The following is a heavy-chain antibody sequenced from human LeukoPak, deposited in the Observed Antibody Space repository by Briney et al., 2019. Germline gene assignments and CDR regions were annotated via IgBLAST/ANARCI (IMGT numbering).Heavy chain of an antibody. V-gene: IGHV4-4*02. CDR1: GGSISSSNW. Sequence: SGTLSLTCAVSGGSISSSNWWSWVRQPPGKGLEWIGEIYHSGSTNYNPSLKSRVTISVDKSKNQFSLKLSSVTAADTAVYYCARGRRDWNYDGFGYYYYMDVWGKGTTVTVSS. J-gene: IGHJ6*03. CDR3: ARGRRDWNYDGFGYYYYMDV. D-gene: IGHD1-7*01. CDR2: IYHSGST.